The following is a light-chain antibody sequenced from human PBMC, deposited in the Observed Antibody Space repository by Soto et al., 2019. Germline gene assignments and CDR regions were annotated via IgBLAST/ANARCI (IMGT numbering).Light chain of an antibody. CDR2: WAS. CDR3: QQYYSTPYT. CDR1: QSVLYSSNNKNY. V-gene: IGKV4-1*01. Sequence: DIVMTQSPDSLAVSLGERATINCKSSQSVLYSSNNKNYLAWYQQKRGQPPKLLMYWASTRESAVPDRFSGSGSGTDFTLTISSVQAEDGAVYYCQQYYSTPYTFGQGTKLEIK. J-gene: IGKJ2*01.